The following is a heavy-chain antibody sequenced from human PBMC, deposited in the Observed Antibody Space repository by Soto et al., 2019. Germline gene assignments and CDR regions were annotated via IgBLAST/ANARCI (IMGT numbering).Heavy chain of an antibody. J-gene: IGHJ4*02. D-gene: IGHD3-22*01. V-gene: IGHV4-31*03. CDR1: GGSVNSDTYY. Sequence: QVQLQESGPGLVRPSQTLSLTCTVSGGSVNSDTYYWNWIRQHPGKGLEWIGYIFYDGTTYYNPSLKSRVSISVDTSHNQFSLKVNSMTAADTAVYHCAREEAMIISGYLDSWGQGTLVTVSS. CDR3: AREEAMIISGYLDS. CDR2: IFYDGTT.